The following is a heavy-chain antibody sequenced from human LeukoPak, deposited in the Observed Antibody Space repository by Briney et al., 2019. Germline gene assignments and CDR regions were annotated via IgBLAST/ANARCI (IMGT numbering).Heavy chain of an antibody. CDR1: GYTFSNYC. CDR3: ARDGRMTVANPNYFDS. D-gene: IGHD4/OR15-4a*01. V-gene: IGHV1-46*01. CDR2: INPGGGST. J-gene: IGHJ4*02. Sequence: ASVKVSCKASGYTFSNYCVHWVRQAPGQGLEWMGIINPGGGSTTYSQKFQDRVTMTRDTSTNTVYMELSSLRSDDTAVYYCARDGRMTVANPNYFDSWGQGTLVTVSS.